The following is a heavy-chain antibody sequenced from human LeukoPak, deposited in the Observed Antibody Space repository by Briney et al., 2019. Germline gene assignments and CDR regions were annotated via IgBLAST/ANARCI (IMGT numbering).Heavy chain of an antibody. J-gene: IGHJ4*02. CDR3: ARGVRPGIAAAYF. Sequence: SGGSLRLSCAASGFTVSRNYMSWVRQAPGKGLEWVSLIDSAGSTYYADAVKGRFIISRDNYKNTVYLQMNSLRAEDTAVYYCARGVRPGIAAAYFWGQGTLVTVSS. CDR2: IDSAGST. CDR1: GFTVSRNY. D-gene: IGHD6-13*01. V-gene: IGHV3-66*01.